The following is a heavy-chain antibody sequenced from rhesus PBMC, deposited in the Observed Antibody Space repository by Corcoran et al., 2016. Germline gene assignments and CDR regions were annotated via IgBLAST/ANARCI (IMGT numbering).Heavy chain of an antibody. D-gene: IGHD6-31*01. CDR2: IDVSSGST. J-gene: IGHJ4*01. V-gene: IGHV4-76*01. Sequence: QVQLQESGPGLVKPSETLSLTCAVSGGSISGGYDWSWIRPPPGKGLEGIGYIDVSSGSTNYNPSLKNRVTISKDTSKNQFSLKLTSVTAADTAVYYCARQFYSSGWYAFDYWGQGVLVTVSS. CDR3: ARQFYSSGWYAFDY. CDR1: GGSISGGYD.